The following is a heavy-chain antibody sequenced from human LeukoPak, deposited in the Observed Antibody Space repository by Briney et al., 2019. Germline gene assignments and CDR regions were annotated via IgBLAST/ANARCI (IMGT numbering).Heavy chain of an antibody. CDR3: ARHGSYGSGSYYRHNRFDP. CDR1: GGSISSGSYY. V-gene: IGHV4-61*02. Sequence: PSETLSLTCTVSGGSISSGSYYWSWIRQPAGKGLEWIGRIYTSGSTYYNPSLKSRVTISVDTSKNQFSLKLSSVTAADTAVYYCARHGSYGSGSYYRHNRFDPWGQGTLVTVSS. J-gene: IGHJ5*02. CDR2: IYTSGST. D-gene: IGHD3-10*01.